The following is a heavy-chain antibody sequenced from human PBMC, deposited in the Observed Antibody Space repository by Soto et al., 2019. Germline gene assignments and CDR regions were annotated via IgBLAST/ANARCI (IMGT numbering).Heavy chain of an antibody. Sequence: QVQLHQWGAGLLKPSETLSLSCAVYGESFSGYYWTWIRQPPGQGLEWIGEIDHSGSTTYNPSLKIXXTXLXXTSKNQFSLKLTSVTDADTAVYYCARRTAETNLDYWGQGILVTVSS. CDR3: ARRTAETNLDY. CDR1: GESFSGYY. V-gene: IGHV4-34*01. D-gene: IGHD1-1*01. CDR2: IDHSGST. J-gene: IGHJ4*02.